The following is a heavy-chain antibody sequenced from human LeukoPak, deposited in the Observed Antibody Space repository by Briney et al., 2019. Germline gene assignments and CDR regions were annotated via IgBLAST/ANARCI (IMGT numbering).Heavy chain of an antibody. D-gene: IGHD4-17*01. CDR3: ARATFDYVDCWFDP. V-gene: IGHV4-59*01. Sequence: SETLSLTCTVSGGSISNYYWSWIRQPPGKGLEWIGYIYYSGSTKYNPSLKSRVTISVDTSKNQFSLRLSSVTAADTAVYYCARATFDYVDCWFDPWGQGTLVTVSS. J-gene: IGHJ5*02. CDR2: IYYSGST. CDR1: GGSISNYY.